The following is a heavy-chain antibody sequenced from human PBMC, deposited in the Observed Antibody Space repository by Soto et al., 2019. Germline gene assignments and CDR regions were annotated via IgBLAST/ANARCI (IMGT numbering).Heavy chain of an antibody. CDR1: GYTFTGYY. CDR2: INPNCGGT. J-gene: IGHJ6*02. Sequence: QVQLVQSGAEVKKPGASVKVSCKASGYTFTGYYMHWVRQAPGQGLEWMGWINPNCGGTNYAQKFQGWVTMTRDTSXXTXYMXLSRLRSDDTAVYYCARGGSLWFGELSAYYYGMDVWGQGTTVTVSS. CDR3: ARGGSLWFGELSAYYYGMDV. D-gene: IGHD3-10*01. V-gene: IGHV1-2*04.